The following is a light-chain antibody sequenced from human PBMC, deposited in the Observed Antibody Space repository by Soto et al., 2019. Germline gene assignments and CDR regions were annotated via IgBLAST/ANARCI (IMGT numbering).Light chain of an antibody. V-gene: IGKV3-11*01. J-gene: IGKJ4*01. CDR1: QSVSSY. CDR2: DSS. Sequence: EIVLTQSPATLSLSPGARATLSCMASQSVSSYLAWYQQKPGQAPRLLIYDSSDRAAGIPARFSGSGSGTDFTLTISSLEPEDFAVYYCQQRSNWPLTFGGGTKVDIK. CDR3: QQRSNWPLT.